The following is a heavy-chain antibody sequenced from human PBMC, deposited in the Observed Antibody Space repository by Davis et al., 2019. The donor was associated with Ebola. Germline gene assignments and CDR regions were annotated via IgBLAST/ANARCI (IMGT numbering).Heavy chain of an antibody. Sequence: GGSLRLSCSASGFSITDNYMTWVRHAPGKGLQWVSTVYSGGSTSYTVLVRGRFTISRDTSSNTVFLQMNSLRAGDTAVYFCAGLYCSRGTCHFDSWGQRVLVTVSS. CDR3: AGLYCSRGTCHFDS. CDR2: VYSGGST. CDR1: GFSITDNY. V-gene: IGHV3-53*01. J-gene: IGHJ5*01. D-gene: IGHD2-15*01.